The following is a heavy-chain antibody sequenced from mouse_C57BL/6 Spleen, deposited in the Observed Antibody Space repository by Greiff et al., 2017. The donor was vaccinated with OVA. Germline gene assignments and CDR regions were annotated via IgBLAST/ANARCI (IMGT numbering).Heavy chain of an antibody. CDR1: GYTFTDYY. J-gene: IGHJ3*01. D-gene: IGHD4-1*01. Sequence: EVQLVESGPVLVKPGASVKMSCKASGYTFTDYYMNWVKQSHGKSLEWIGVINPYNGGTSYNQKFKGKATLTVDKSSSTAYMELNSLTSEDSAVYYCASSLTGTGDWFAYWGQGTLVTVSA. CDR2: INPYNGGT. V-gene: IGHV1-19*01. CDR3: ASSLTGTGDWFAY.